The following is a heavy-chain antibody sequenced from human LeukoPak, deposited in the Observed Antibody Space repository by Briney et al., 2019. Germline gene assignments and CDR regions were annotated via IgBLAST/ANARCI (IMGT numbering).Heavy chain of an antibody. CDR2: IKEDGSQK. V-gene: IGHV3-7*03. Sequence: AGSLRFPCAASGFSFSDYRLSWFRQAPGTALEWVANIKEDGSQKFYLDSMKGRFTISRDNAKNSLYLQMNSLRAEDTALYYCARAAKRTFDIWGQGTMVTVSS. CDR3: ARAAKRTFDI. J-gene: IGHJ3*02. CDR1: GFSFSDYR. D-gene: IGHD6-25*01.